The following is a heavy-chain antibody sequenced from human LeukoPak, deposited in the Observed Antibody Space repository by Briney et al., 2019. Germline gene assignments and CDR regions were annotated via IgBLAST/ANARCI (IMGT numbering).Heavy chain of an antibody. D-gene: IGHD1-26*01. V-gene: IGHV3-20*01. CDR2: INWNGGST. CDR1: GFTFDDYG. Sequence: GGSLRLSCAASGFTFDDYGMSWVRQAPGKGLEWVSGINWNGGSTGYADSVKGRFTISRDNAKNSLYLQMNSLRAEDTALNHCARGEVGATTFFDYWGQGTLVTVSS. CDR3: ARGEVGATTFFDY. J-gene: IGHJ4*02.